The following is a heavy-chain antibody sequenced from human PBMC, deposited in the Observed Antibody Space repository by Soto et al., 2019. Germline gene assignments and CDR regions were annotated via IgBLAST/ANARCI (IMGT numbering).Heavy chain of an antibody. Sequence: ASVKVSCKTSGYVFNSYGISWVRQAPAQGLEWMGWISVYNGNTNYAQKFQGRVTMTTDTSTSTAYMELRSLRSDDTAVYYCARDIVNTRDKNWFDPWGQGTLVTVSS. V-gene: IGHV1-18*01. J-gene: IGHJ5*02. CDR1: GYVFNSYG. D-gene: IGHD4-4*01. CDR2: ISVYNGNT. CDR3: ARDIVNTRDKNWFDP.